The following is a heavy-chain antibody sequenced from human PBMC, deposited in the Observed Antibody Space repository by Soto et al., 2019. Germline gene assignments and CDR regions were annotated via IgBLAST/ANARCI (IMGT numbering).Heavy chain of an antibody. CDR1: GYSISSSNW. D-gene: IGHD1-26*01. CDR2: IYYSGTT. Sequence: SETLSLTCAVSGYSISSSNWWGWIRQPPGKGLEWIGYIYYSGTTYYNPSLKSRVTMSVDTSKNQFSLKLTSVAAVDTAVYYCARREIQGPIDYWGQGTLVT. J-gene: IGHJ4*02. CDR3: ARREIQGPIDY. V-gene: IGHV4-28*01.